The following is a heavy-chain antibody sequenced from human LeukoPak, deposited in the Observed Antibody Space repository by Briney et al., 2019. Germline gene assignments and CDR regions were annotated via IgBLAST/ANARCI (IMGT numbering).Heavy chain of an antibody. CDR1: GGSISSSSYY. Sequence: SETLSLTCTVSGGSISSSSYYWGWIRQPPRKGLEWTGSIFYSGNTHYNPSLKSRVTISVDTSKNQFSLKLSSVTASDTAMYYCARLGYCDSSSCYLHYHYYMDVWGKGTTVTVSS. CDR3: ARLGYCDSSSCYLHYHYYMDV. V-gene: IGHV4-39*01. D-gene: IGHD2-2*01. J-gene: IGHJ6*03. CDR2: IFYSGNT.